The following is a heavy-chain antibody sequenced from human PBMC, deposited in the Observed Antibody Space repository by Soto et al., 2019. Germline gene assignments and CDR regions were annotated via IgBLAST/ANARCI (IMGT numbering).Heavy chain of an antibody. Sequence: QVQLVQSGAEVKKPGSSVKVSCKASGGTFSSYAFSWVRQAPGQGLEWMGGIIPIFGTAHYAQKFQSRVTITADGSTSTAYMELSSLRSEYTAVYYCAIALTVTTLGVVRWFDPWGQGTMVTVSS. J-gene: IGHJ5*02. CDR1: GGTFSSYA. CDR3: AIALTVTTLGVVRWFDP. CDR2: IIPIFGTA. D-gene: IGHD4-17*01. V-gene: IGHV1-69*01.